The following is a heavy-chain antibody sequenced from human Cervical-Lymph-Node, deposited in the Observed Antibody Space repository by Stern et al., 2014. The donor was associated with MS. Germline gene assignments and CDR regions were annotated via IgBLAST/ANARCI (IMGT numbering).Heavy chain of an antibody. J-gene: IGHJ4*02. Sequence: EVQLVESGGALVQPGGSLRLSCVASGFTFRDYWMHWVRQTPGKVLVGVARINRDATITNRAASVRGRFTISRDNARNTLYLQMNSLRAEDTAVYYCTKDTYGPEDYWGQGTSVTVSS. V-gene: IGHV3-74*01. CDR1: GFTFRDYW. CDR2: INRDATIT. D-gene: IGHD3-10*01. CDR3: TKDTYGPEDY.